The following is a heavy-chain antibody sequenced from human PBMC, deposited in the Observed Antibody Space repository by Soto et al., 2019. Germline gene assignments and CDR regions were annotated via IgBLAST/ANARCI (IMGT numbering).Heavy chain of an antibody. CDR1: GGSFSGYY. J-gene: IGHJ6*03. D-gene: IGHD2-2*02. CDR2: INHSGST. Sequence: PSETLSLTCAVYGGSFSGYYWSWIRQPPGKGLEWIGEINHSGSTNYNPSLKSRITISVDTSKNQFSLKLSSVTAADTAVFYCARGLIVSYCSITSCYKPNYYYYMDVWGKGTTVTVSS. V-gene: IGHV4-34*01. CDR3: ARGLIVSYCSITSCYKPNYYYYMDV.